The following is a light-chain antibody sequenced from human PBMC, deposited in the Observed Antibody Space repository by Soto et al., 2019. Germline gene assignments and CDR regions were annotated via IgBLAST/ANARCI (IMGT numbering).Light chain of an antibody. CDR3: QKYSSAPFT. Sequence: DIQMTQSPSSLSASVGDRVTITCRASQGITNFLAWYQQKPGTVPKLLIYAASTLQSGVPSRFSGSGFGTDFTLNLSSLQPEDVATYYCQKYSSAPFTFGPGTKVDIK. CDR1: QGITNF. CDR2: AAS. V-gene: IGKV1-27*01. J-gene: IGKJ3*01.